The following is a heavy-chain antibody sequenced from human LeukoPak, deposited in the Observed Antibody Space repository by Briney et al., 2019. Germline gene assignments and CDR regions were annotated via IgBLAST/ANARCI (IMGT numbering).Heavy chain of an antibody. V-gene: IGHV3-23*01. J-gene: IGHJ3*02. CDR1: GFTFSSYA. Sequence: GGSLRLSCAASGFTFSSYAMSWVRQAPGKGLEWVSAISGSGGSTYYADSVKGRFTISRDNSKNTLYLQMNSLRAEDTAVYYRAKGHYGDYYAFDIWGQGTMVTVSS. CDR3: AKGHYGDYYAFDI. D-gene: IGHD4-17*01. CDR2: ISGSGGST.